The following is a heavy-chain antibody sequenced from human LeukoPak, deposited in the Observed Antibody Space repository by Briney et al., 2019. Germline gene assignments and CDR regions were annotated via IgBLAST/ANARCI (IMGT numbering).Heavy chain of an antibody. CDR3: ARDGGYSSSSGDFDY. CDR2: IIPIFGTA. Sequence: ASVKVSCKAFGGTFSSYAISWVRQAPGQGLEWMGGIIPIFGTANYAQKFQGRVTITADESTSTAYMELSSLRSEDTAVYYCARDGGYSSSSGDFDYWGQGTQVTVSS. CDR1: GGTFSSYA. V-gene: IGHV1-69*01. D-gene: IGHD6-6*01. J-gene: IGHJ4*02.